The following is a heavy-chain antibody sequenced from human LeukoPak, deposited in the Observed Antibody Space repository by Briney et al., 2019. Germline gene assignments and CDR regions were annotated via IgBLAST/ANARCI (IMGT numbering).Heavy chain of an antibody. CDR1: GCTFGNYA. Sequence: GGSLRLSCTASGCTFGNYAMSWVRQAPGKGLEWVSSISYSDDSTYYADSVKGRFTISRDNSKNTLSLQMNSQRAEDTAVYYCVKHSLYYYGSGTYYDYWGQGTLVTVSS. J-gene: IGHJ4*02. CDR3: VKHSLYYYGSGTYYDY. V-gene: IGHV3-23*01. D-gene: IGHD3-10*01. CDR2: ISYSDDST.